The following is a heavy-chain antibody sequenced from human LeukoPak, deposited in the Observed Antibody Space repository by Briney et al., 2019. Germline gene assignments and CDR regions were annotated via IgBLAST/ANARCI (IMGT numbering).Heavy chain of an antibody. Sequence: PSETLSLTCTVSGGSVSSTTYYWSWIRQLPGKGLEWIASINYSGSTYYSPSLKSRVTISVDTSKNQFSLKLSSVTAADTAVYYCARLPGATSNVDYWGQGTLVTVSS. CDR1: GGSVSSTTYY. CDR2: INYSGST. D-gene: IGHD1-26*01. CDR3: ARLPGATSNVDY. J-gene: IGHJ4*02. V-gene: IGHV4-39*07.